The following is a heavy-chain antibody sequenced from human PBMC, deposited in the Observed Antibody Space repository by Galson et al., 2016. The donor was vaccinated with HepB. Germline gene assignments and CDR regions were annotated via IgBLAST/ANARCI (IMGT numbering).Heavy chain of an antibody. J-gene: IGHJ4*02. V-gene: IGHV1-18*04. CDR1: GYSFSTYG. CDR2: ISTNSGNT. D-gene: IGHD1-1*01. CDR3: ARDRDWNLDF. Sequence: SVKVSCKASGYSFSTYGISWGRQTPGQGLEWMGWISTNSGNTKYSQILQDRVTLTRDTSTRTAYMELRSLRSDDTAIYYCARDRDWNLDFWGQGTLVTVSS.